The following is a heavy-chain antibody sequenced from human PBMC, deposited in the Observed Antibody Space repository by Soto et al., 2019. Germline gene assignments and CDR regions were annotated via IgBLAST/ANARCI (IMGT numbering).Heavy chain of an antibody. V-gene: IGHV3-21*01. CDR2: ISSSSSYI. CDR3: ARDKGLRFVFLDYYYGMDV. Sequence: GGSLRLSCAASGFTFSSYSMNWVRQAPGKGLEWVSSISSSSSYIYYADSVKGRFTISRDNAKNSLYLQMNSLRAEDTAVYYCARDKGLRFVFLDYYYGMDVWGQGTTVTV. J-gene: IGHJ6*02. D-gene: IGHD5-12*01. CDR1: GFTFSSYS.